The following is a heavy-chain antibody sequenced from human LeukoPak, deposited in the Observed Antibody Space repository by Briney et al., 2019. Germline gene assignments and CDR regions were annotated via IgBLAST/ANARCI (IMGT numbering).Heavy chain of an antibody. V-gene: IGHV3-23*01. J-gene: IGHJ4*02. D-gene: IGHD3-22*01. CDR2: ISGSGGST. Sequence: GGSLRLSCAVSGFTFSSYAMSWVRQAPGKGLEWVSAISGSGGSTYYADSVKGRFTISRDNSKNTLYLQMNSLRAEDTAVYYCAKERVYYYDSSGYLTPSGEYFDYWGQGTLVTVSS. CDR3: AKERVYYYDSSGYLTPSGEYFDY. CDR1: GFTFSSYA.